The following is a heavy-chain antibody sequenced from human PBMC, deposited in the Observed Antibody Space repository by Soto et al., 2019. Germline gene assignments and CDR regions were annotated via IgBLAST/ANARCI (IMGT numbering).Heavy chain of an antibody. J-gene: IGHJ4*02. V-gene: IGHV4-4*07. CDR2: VYSSGRT. CDR3: ARREDTFDF. Sequence: QVQLQESGPGLVKPSETLSLTCAVSGVSIINNYWTCIRQPAGKGLEWLGRVYSSGRTTYNPSLKSRLTMSVDTSKNQFSLHLTSVTAADTAVYYCARREDTFDFWGQGMLVTVSS. CDR1: GVSIINNY.